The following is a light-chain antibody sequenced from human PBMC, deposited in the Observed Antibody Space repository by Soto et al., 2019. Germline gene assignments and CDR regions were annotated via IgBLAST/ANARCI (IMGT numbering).Light chain of an antibody. CDR2: DAS. V-gene: IGKV1-5*01. J-gene: IGKJ5*01. CDR1: QSISIW. Sequence: DIQMTQSPSTLSASVGDRVTITCRASQSISIWLAWYQQKPGKAPKLLIYDASNLQSGVPSRFSGSVSGTEFTLTISSLQPDDFATYYCQQYKSYSPITFGQGTRLEIK. CDR3: QQYKSYSPIT.